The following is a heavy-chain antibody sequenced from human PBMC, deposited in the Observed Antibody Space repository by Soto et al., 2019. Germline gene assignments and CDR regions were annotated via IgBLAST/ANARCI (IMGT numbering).Heavy chain of an antibody. CDR1: GFTFSSYS. J-gene: IGHJ6*02. CDR2: ISSSSYI. CDR3: ARDEDWNYYYGMDV. V-gene: IGHV3-21*01. D-gene: IGHD1-1*01. Sequence: TLGGSLRLSCAASGFTFSSYSMNWVRQAPGKGLEWVSSISSSSYIYYADSVKGRFTISRDNAKNSLYLQMNSLRAEDTAVYYCARDEDWNYYYGMDVWGQGTTVTVSS.